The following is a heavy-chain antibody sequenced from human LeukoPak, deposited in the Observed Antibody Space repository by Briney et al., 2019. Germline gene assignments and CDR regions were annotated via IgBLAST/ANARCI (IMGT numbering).Heavy chain of an antibody. CDR2: IYSGGAK. D-gene: IGHD3-22*01. Sequence: GGSLRLSCAASGFSVSGNYMSWVRQAPGKGLEWVSAIYSGGAKYYTDSVKGRFTMSRHTSKNTLDLQMNSLRVKDTAVYYCARWKMEGIVVDVFDIWGQGTRVTVSS. CDR1: GFSVSGNY. CDR3: ARWKMEGIVVDVFDI. J-gene: IGHJ3*02. V-gene: IGHV3-53*04.